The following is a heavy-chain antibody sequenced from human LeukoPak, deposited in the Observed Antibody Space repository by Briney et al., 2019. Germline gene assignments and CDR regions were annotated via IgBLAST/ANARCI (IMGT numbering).Heavy chain of an antibody. CDR2: IKQDGSEK. Sequence: PGESLRLSCAASGFTFSSYWMSWVRQAPGKGLEWVANIKQDGSEKYYVDSVKGRFTISRDNAKNSLYLQMNSLRAEDTAVYYCAREGRKMATIRGFYDYWGQGTLVTVSS. CDR3: AREGRKMATIRGFYDY. D-gene: IGHD5-24*01. CDR1: GFTFSSYW. J-gene: IGHJ4*02. V-gene: IGHV3-7*01.